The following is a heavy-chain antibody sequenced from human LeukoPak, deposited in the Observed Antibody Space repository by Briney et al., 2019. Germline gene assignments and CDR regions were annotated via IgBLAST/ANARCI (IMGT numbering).Heavy chain of an antibody. Sequence: ASVKVPCKASGYTFTSYGINWVRQAPGQGLEWMGWISAYNGNTNYAQKVQGRVTMTTDTSTSTAYMELRSLRSDDTAVYYCARQVDSGGYYGEYFDPWGQGTLVTVSS. CDR2: ISAYNGNT. CDR1: GYTFTSYG. D-gene: IGHD3-22*01. CDR3: ARQVDSGGYYGEYFDP. V-gene: IGHV1-18*01. J-gene: IGHJ4*02.